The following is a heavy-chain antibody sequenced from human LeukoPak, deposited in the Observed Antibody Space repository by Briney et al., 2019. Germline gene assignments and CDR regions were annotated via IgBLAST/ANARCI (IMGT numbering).Heavy chain of an antibody. D-gene: IGHD2-2*01. CDR3: ARDYPPAAFDY. V-gene: IGHV3-21*01. J-gene: IGHJ4*02. CDR1: GFTFSSYS. Sequence: GGSLRLSCAASGFTFSSYSMNWVRQAPGKGLEWVSSISSSSSYIYYADSVKGRFTISRDNAKNSLYLQINSLRAEDTAVYYCARDYPPAAFDYWGQGTLVTVSS. CDR2: ISSSSSYI.